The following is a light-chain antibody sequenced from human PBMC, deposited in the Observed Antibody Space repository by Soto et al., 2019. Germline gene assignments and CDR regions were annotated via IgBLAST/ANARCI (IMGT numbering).Light chain of an antibody. CDR2: DAS. Sequence: EIVLTQSPATLSLSPGERATLSCRASQSVSSYLAWYQQKPGQAPRLLIYDASNRATGIPARFSGNGSGTDFTLTISSLEPEDFAVYYCQQRSNWPPMYTFGQGTKLEIK. J-gene: IGKJ2*01. CDR3: QQRSNWPPMYT. V-gene: IGKV3-11*01. CDR1: QSVSSY.